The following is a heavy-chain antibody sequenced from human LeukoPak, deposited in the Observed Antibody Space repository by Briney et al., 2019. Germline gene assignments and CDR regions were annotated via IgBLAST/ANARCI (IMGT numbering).Heavy chain of an antibody. J-gene: IGHJ3*02. Sequence: NPGGSLRLSCAASGFPFSSYSMNWVRQAPGKGLEWVSFISTSSSYIYYADSVKGRFTISRDNAKNSLYLQMNSLRAEDTAVYYCARTYTGVTDAFDIWGQGTMVTVSS. CDR2: ISTSSSYI. V-gene: IGHV3-21*01. D-gene: IGHD3-10*01. CDR3: ARTYTGVTDAFDI. CDR1: GFPFSSYS.